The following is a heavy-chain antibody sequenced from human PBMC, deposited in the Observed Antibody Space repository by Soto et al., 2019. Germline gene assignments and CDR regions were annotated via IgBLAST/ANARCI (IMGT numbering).Heavy chain of an antibody. CDR3: ARLSKYRITMVRVPTIYYYYYMDV. D-gene: IGHD3-10*01. Sequence: GYFYYSGSTNYNPSLKSRVTISVDTSKNQFSLKLSSVTAADTAVYYCARLSKYRITMVRVPTIYYYYYMDVWGKGTTVTVSS. V-gene: IGHV4-59*08. CDR2: FYYSGST. J-gene: IGHJ6*03.